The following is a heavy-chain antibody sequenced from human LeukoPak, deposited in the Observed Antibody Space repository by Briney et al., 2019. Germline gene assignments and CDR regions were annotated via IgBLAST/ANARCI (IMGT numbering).Heavy chain of an antibody. V-gene: IGHV3-7*01. J-gene: IGHJ4*02. CDR3: ARVSVGIDY. CDR2: IKQDGSEK. CDR1: GFTFSEYW. D-gene: IGHD2-21*01. Sequence: GGSLRLSCAASGFTFSEYWMNWVRQAPGKGLEWAANIKQDGSEKHYVDSVKGRFTISRDNAKNSLYLQMSSLRAEDTAVYYCARVSVGIDYWGQGTLVTVSS.